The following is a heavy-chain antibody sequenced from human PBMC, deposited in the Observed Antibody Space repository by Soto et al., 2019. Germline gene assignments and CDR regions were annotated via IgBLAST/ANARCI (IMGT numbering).Heavy chain of an antibody. CDR3: ARDGADYDILTGPFPYYGMDV. D-gene: IGHD3-9*01. Sequence: LRLSCAASGFTFSSYAMHWVRQAPGKGLEYVSAISSNGGSTYYANSVKGRFTISRDNSKNTLYLQMGSLRAEDMAVYYCARDGADYDILTGPFPYYGMDVWGQGTTVTVSS. J-gene: IGHJ6*02. V-gene: IGHV3-64*01. CDR1: GFTFSSYA. CDR2: ISSNGGST.